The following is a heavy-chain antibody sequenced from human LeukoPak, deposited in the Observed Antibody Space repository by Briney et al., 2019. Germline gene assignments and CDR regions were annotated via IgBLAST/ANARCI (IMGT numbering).Heavy chain of an antibody. CDR2: ISAHTGHT. CDR1: GYTFSSYG. D-gene: IGHD3-9*01. Sequence: GASVKVSCKASGYTFSSYGVTWVRQAPGQGLEWMGWISAHTGHTSYAQKLQDRITMTTDTSTSTAYMELRSLRSDDTAVYYCARGGVLRYFDWLSTKNPDGNNWFDPWGQGTLVTVSS. J-gene: IGHJ5*02. V-gene: IGHV1-18*01. CDR3: ARGGVLRYFDWLSTKNPDGNNWFDP.